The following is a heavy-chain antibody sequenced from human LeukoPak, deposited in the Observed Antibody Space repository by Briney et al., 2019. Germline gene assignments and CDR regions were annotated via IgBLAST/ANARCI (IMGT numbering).Heavy chain of an antibody. CDR1: GGSISSGSYY. CDR3: ARGGFGAKGLFDY. J-gene: IGHJ4*02. CDR2: IYTSGST. D-gene: IGHD3-3*01. Sequence: SETLSLTCTVSGGSISSGSYYWSWIRQPAWKGLEWIGRIYTSGSTNYNPSLKSRVTISVDTSKNQFALKLSSVTAADTAVYYCARGGFGAKGLFDYWGQGTLVTVSS. V-gene: IGHV4-61*02.